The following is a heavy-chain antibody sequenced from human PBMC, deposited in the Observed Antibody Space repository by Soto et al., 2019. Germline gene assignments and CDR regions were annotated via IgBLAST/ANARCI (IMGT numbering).Heavy chain of an antibody. CDR3: ASSFTSSQWRYGMDV. CDR2: ISAYNGNT. J-gene: IGHJ6*02. V-gene: IGHV1-18*01. Sequence: ASVKVSCKASGYTFTSYGISWVRQAPGQGLEWMGWISAYNGNTNYAQKLQGRVTMTTDTSTSTAYMELRSLRPDDTAVYYCASSFTSSQWRYGMDVWGQGTTVTVSS. D-gene: IGHD2-2*01. CDR1: GYTFTSYG.